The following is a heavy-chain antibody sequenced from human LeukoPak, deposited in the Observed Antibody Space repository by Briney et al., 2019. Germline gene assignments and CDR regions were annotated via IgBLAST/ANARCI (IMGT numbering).Heavy chain of an antibody. CDR3: AALGYCSGGSCYFADY. J-gene: IGHJ4*02. V-gene: IGHV3-52*01. CDR1: GFTFSSSW. Sequence: GGSLRLSCAASGFTFSSSWMHWVCQAPEKGLEWVADIKCDGSEKYYVDSVKGRFTISRDNAKNSLYLQMNSLRAEDTAVYYCAALGYCSGGSCYFADYWGQGTLVTVSS. CDR2: IKCDGSEK. D-gene: IGHD2-15*01.